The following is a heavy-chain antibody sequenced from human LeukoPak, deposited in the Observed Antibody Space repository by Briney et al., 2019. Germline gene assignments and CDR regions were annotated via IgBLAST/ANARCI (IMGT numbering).Heavy chain of an antibody. V-gene: IGHV3-15*01. CDR1: GFTFSNAW. CDR2: IKSKTDGGTT. J-gene: IGHJ4*02. CDR3: TTDPTVTFDY. Sequence: GGSLRLSCAASGFTFSNAWMSWVRQAPGKGLEWVGRIKSKTDGGTTDYAAPVKGRFTISRGDSKNTLYLQVNSLRTEDTAVYYCTTDPTVTFDYWGQGTLVTVSS. D-gene: IGHD4-17*01.